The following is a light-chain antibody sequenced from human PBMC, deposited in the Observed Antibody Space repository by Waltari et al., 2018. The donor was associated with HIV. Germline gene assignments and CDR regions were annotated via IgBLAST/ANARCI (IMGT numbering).Light chain of an antibody. Sequence: QSVLTQPPSASGTPGQGVTISCSGRNSTVGRNSVCWYRQLPGTAPKLLIYDNDKRPSGVSARFSGSKSGTSASLAISGLRSDDEADYYCSAWDDSLSVVVFGGGTKLTVL. CDR1: NSTVGRNS. J-gene: IGLJ3*02. CDR3: SAWDDSLSVVV. V-gene: IGLV1-47*01. CDR2: DND.